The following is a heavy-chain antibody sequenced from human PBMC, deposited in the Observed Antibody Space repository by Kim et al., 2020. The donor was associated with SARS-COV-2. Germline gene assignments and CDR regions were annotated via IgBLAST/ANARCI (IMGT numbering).Heavy chain of an antibody. CDR3: ARVGGDYGSGRIPEEY. J-gene: IGHJ4*02. D-gene: IGHD3-10*01. CDR2: ISSSGSTI. CDR1: GFTFSSYE. Sequence: GGSLRLSCAASGFTFSSYEMNWVRQAPGKGLEWVSYISSSGSTIYYADSVKGRFTISRDNAKNSLYLQMNSLRAEDTAVYYCARVGGDYGSGRIPEEYWGQGTLVTVSS. V-gene: IGHV3-48*03.